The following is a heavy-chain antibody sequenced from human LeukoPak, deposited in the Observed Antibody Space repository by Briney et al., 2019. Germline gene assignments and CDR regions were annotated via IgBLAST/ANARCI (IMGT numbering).Heavy chain of an antibody. D-gene: IGHD6-13*01. CDR2: ISGSGGST. J-gene: IGHJ3*02. V-gene: IGHV3-23*01. Sequence: GGSLRLSCAASGFTFSSYSMNWVRQAPGKGLEWVSAISGSGGSTYYADSVKGRFTISRDNSKNTLYLQMNSLRAEDTAVYYCAKVSSSWYQPDGADAFDIWGQGTMVTVSS. CDR1: GFTFSSYS. CDR3: AKVSSSWYQPDGADAFDI.